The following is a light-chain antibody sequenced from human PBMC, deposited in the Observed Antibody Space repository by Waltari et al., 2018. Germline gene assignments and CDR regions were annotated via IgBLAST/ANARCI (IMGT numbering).Light chain of an antibody. CDR1: QIGTKA. CDR2: DDD. CDR3: QVWDSHTVV. Sequence: SYVLTQLSSMSVTPGQTARIVCGGRQIGTKAVHWYQRKAGQAPLLVLHDDDTRPSGIPDRFSGTNSGDTATLTISGVEAEDEADYFCQVWDSHTVVFGGGTNLTVL. V-gene: IGLV3-21*02. J-gene: IGLJ2*01.